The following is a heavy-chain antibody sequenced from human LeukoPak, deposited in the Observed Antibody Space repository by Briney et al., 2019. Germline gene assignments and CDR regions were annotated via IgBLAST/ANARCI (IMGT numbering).Heavy chain of an antibody. CDR3: AGTNKYSSGRGTLAH. V-gene: IGHV1-8*03. D-gene: IGHD6-19*01. CDR1: GYTFTSYD. Sequence: ASVKVSCKASGYTFTSYDINWVRQATGQGLEWMGWMNPNSGNTGYAQKFQGRVTITRNTSISTAYMELSSLRSEDTAVYYCAGTNKYSSGRGTLAHWGQGTLVTVSS. CDR2: MNPNSGNT. J-gene: IGHJ1*01.